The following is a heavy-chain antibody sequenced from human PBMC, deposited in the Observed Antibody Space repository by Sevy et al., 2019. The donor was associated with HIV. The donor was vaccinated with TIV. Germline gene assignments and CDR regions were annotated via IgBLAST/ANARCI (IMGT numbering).Heavy chain of an antibody. CDR3: ARDSRNGLDP. CDR2: IWYDGINT. D-gene: IGHD2-8*01. Sequence: GGSLRLSCVASGFIFSTYGMHWVRQAPGKGLEWVAVIWYDGINTDYADSVKGRFIISRDKSKNTMYLEMDSLRAEDTAVYYCARDSRNGLDPWGQGALVTVSS. V-gene: IGHV3-33*01. J-gene: IGHJ5*02. CDR1: GFIFSTYG.